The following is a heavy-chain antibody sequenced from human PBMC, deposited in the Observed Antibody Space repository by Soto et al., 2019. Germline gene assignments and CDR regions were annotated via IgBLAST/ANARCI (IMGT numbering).Heavy chain of an antibody. Sequence: PGGSLRLSCVASGFTFSSFSMNWVRQAPGKGLEWVSYISSSSSTIYYADSVKGRFTISRDNAKNSLYLQMNSLRAEDTAVYYCASDTYGQDAFDIWGQGTMVTVSS. J-gene: IGHJ3*02. CDR1: GFTFSSFS. CDR3: ASDTYGQDAFDI. V-gene: IGHV3-48*01. CDR2: ISSSSSTI. D-gene: IGHD4-17*01.